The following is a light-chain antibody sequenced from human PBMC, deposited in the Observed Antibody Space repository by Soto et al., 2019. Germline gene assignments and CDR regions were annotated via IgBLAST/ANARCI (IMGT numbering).Light chain of an antibody. V-gene: IGLV3-1*01. Sequence: SYELTQPHSLSVSPGQTASITCSGDQLGDKYVCWYQQKSGQSPVLVLYQDDKRPSGIPERFSGSNSGTTATLTISVTQATDEADYYCQAWDSTSQVVFGGGTKLTVL. CDR3: QAWDSTSQVV. CDR1: QLGDKY. J-gene: IGLJ2*01. CDR2: QDD.